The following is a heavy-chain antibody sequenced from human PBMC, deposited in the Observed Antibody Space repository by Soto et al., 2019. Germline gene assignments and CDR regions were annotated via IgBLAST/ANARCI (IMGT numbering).Heavy chain of an antibody. J-gene: IGHJ3*01. CDR2: ISGSGGSA. D-gene: IGHD6-25*01. Sequence: GESLKISCTASGFTFSNYAMNWVRQAPGKGLEWVSVISGSGGSAFYADSVQGRFTISRDNSKNTLYLQMNSLRAEDTAIYYCVREGSGWDSRGSFDFWGRGTMVTVS. V-gene: IGHV3-23*01. CDR1: GFTFSNYA. CDR3: VREGSGWDSRGSFDF.